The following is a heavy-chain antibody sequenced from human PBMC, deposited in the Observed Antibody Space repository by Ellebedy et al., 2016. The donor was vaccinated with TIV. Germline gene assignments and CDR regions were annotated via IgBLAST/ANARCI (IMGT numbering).Heavy chain of an antibody. Sequence: PGGSLRLSCAASGFLVSDSYISWVRQGPRKGLEWVSTLYPIGATYYADSVKGRFIISRDTSPNTVYLQLSSLRREDTAVYFCTRGGYSSSFGPPWGQGTTVTVSS. D-gene: IGHD6-13*01. J-gene: IGHJ6*02. V-gene: IGHV3-53*01. CDR2: LYPIGAT. CDR3: TRGGYSSSFGPP. CDR1: GFLVSDSY.